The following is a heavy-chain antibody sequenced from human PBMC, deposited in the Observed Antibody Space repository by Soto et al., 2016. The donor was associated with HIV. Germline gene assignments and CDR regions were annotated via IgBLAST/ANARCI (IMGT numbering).Heavy chain of an antibody. J-gene: IGHJ6*03. CDR2: IYYSGST. Sequence: VQLQESGPGLVKPSETLSLTCTVSGGSISSFYWSWIRQPPGKGLEWIGYIYYSGSTTYNPSLRSRVTISVDTSKNQFSLKLSSVTAADTAVYYCARGGYSSSWYYYMDVWGKGTMVTGLL. V-gene: IGHV4-59*01. CDR1: GGSISSFY. D-gene: IGHD6-13*01. CDR3: ARGGYSSSWYYYMDV.